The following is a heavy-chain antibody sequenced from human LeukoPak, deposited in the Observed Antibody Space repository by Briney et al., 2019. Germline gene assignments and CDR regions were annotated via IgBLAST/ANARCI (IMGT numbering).Heavy chain of an antibody. CDR2: VNPRSGET. Sequence: ASVEVSCKASGYSFIVYYIHWLRQAPGQGLEWMGWVNPRSGETNYAQQFQGRLTMTRDTSTSTVYMELSSLRSEDTAVYYCARGAVVTASFDYWGQGTLVTVSS. D-gene: IGHD2-21*02. CDR1: GYSFIVYY. J-gene: IGHJ4*02. V-gene: IGHV1-2*02. CDR3: ARGAVVTASFDY.